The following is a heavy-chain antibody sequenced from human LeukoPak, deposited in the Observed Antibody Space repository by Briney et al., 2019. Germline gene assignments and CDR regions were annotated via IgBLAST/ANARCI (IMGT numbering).Heavy chain of an antibody. Sequence: RGSLRLSCAASGFTVSSNYMSWVRQAPGKGLEWVSVIYSGGSTYYADSVKGRFTISRDNSKNTLYLQMNSLRAEDTAVYYCARWRSSSWSDYFDYWGQGTLVTASS. CDR2: IYSGGST. J-gene: IGHJ4*02. CDR1: GFTVSSNY. CDR3: ARWRSSSWSDYFDY. V-gene: IGHV3-53*01. D-gene: IGHD6-13*01.